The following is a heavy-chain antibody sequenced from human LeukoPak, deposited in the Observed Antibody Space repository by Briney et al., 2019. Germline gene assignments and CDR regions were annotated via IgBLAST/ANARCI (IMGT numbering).Heavy chain of an antibody. V-gene: IGHV3-30*02. CDR2: LRRDGSGK. CDR1: GFTFSNYG. D-gene: IGHD5-18*01. Sequence: GGSLRLSCAASGFTFSNYGMHWVRQAPGKGLEWVAFLRRDGSGKYYADSVKGRFTIYRDNSKNTVYLQMNSLRPEDTAVYYCAKDHSQNFDYWGQGTLVTVSS. J-gene: IGHJ4*02. CDR3: AKDHSQNFDY.